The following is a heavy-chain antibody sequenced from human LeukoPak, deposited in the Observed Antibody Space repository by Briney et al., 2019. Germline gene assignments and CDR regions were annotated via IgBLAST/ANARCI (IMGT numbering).Heavy chain of an antibody. CDR2: IYSGGST. J-gene: IGHJ4*02. CDR1: GFTVSTNY. CDR3: ARGQQWLVRGSLTGYEL. D-gene: IGHD6-19*01. Sequence: GGSLRLSCGASGFTVSTNYMSWVRQAPGKGLEWASIIYSGGSTYYADSVKGRFTISRDNSKNTLYLQMNSLRAEDTAVYYCARGQQWLVRGSLTGYELWGQGTLVTVSS. V-gene: IGHV3-66*01.